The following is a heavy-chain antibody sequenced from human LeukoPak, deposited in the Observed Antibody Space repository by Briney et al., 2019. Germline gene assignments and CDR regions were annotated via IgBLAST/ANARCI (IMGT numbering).Heavy chain of an antibody. CDR1: GFSFSSHV. J-gene: IGHJ6*03. Sequence: RGSLRLSCAASGFSFSSHVMSWVRPAPGKGLEWVANIKQEGSEKYYVDSVKGRFTISRDNAKNSQYLQMNSLRAEDSAVYYCARIYSPVPRYSYGYYYYYYMDVWGKGTTVTVSS. V-gene: IGHV3-7*01. D-gene: IGHD5-18*01. CDR2: IKQEGSEK. CDR3: ARIYSPVPRYSYGYYYYYYMDV.